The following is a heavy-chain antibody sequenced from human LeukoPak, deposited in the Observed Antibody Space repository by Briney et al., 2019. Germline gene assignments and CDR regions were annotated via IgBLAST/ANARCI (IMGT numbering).Heavy chain of an antibody. Sequence: PGGSRRLSCAAYGFTFSSYGMHWVRQAPGKGLGWVAFIRYDVSNKYYADSGKGRFTISRDNSKTTLYLQMNSLRAEDTAVYYCAKGTAAAGNYFDYWGQGTLVTVSS. J-gene: IGHJ4*02. D-gene: IGHD6-13*01. CDR2: IRYDVSNK. CDR3: AKGTAAAGNYFDY. V-gene: IGHV3-30*02. CDR1: GFTFSSYG.